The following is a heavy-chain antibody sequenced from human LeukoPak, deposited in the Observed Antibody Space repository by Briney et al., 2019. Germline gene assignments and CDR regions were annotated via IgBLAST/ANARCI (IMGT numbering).Heavy chain of an antibody. CDR2: ISGSGGST. J-gene: IGHJ4*02. CDR3: AKGLAAYCGGDCYGGDY. Sequence: PGGSLRLSCAASGFTFSSYAMSWVRQAPGKGLEWVSAISGSGGSTYYADSVKGRFTISRDNSKNTLYLQMNSLRAEDTAVYYCAKGLAAYCGGDCYGGDYWGQGTLVTVSS. CDR1: GFTFSSYA. D-gene: IGHD2-21*02. V-gene: IGHV3-23*01.